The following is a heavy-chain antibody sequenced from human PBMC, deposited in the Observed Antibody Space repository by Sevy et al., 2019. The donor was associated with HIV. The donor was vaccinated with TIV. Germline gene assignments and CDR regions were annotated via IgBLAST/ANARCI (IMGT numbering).Heavy chain of an antibody. D-gene: IGHD2-2*01. V-gene: IGHV1-18*01. J-gene: IGHJ4*02. Sequence: ASVKVSCKASGYTFTSYGITWVRQAPGQGLEWMGWISASNGNTNYAQKFQGRVTMTTDTSTTTAYMELRSLRSDDTAVYYCALYCSTTNCIFDYWGQGTLVTVSS. CDR1: GYTFTSYG. CDR3: ALYCSTTNCIFDY. CDR2: ISASNGNT.